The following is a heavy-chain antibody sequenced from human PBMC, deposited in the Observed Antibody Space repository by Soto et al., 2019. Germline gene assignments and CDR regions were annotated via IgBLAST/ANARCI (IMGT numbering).Heavy chain of an antibody. CDR3: AKGGAGMDV. D-gene: IGHD1-26*01. J-gene: IGHJ6*02. V-gene: IGHV3-30*18. CDR1: GFTFSSYG. CDR2: ISYDGSNK. Sequence: QVQLVESGGGVVQPGRSLRLSCAASGFTFSSYGMHWVRQAPGKGLEWVAVISYDGSNKYYADSVKGRFTISRDNSKNTRYLQMNSLRAEDTAVYYCAKGGAGMDVWGQGTTVTVSS.